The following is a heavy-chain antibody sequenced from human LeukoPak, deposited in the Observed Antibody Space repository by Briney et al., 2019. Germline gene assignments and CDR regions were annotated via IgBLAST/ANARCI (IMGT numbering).Heavy chain of an antibody. CDR3: AKTRGIVVVPAAIDY. Sequence: GGSLRLSCAASGFTFSSYVMSWVRQAPGKGLEWVSAISGSGGSTYYADSVKGRFTISRDNSKNTLYLQMNSLRAEDTAVYYCAKTRGIVVVPAAIDYWGQGTLVTVSS. CDR2: ISGSGGST. D-gene: IGHD2-2*01. V-gene: IGHV3-23*01. J-gene: IGHJ4*02. CDR1: GFTFSSYV.